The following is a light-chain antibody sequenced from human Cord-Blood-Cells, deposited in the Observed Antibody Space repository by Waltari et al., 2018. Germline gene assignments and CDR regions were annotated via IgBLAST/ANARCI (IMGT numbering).Light chain of an antibody. Sequence: QSALTQPASVSGSPGQSITISCTGTSSDVGGYNYVSWYQQHPGKAPKLMIYDVSNRPSGVSNHFSGSKSGNPASLTISGLQAEDEAEYYCSSYTSSSTLVFGTGTKVTVL. CDR2: DVS. CDR3: SSYTSSSTLV. CDR1: SSDVGGYNY. J-gene: IGLJ1*01. V-gene: IGLV2-14*01.